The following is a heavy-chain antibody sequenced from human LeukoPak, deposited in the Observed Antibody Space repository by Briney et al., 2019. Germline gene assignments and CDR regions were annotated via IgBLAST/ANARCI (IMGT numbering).Heavy chain of an antibody. CDR3: ARDALNHDYGDYYYYYYMDV. CDR1: GYTFTSYY. CDR2: INPSGGST. Sequence: ASVKVSCKASGYTFTSYYMHWVRQAPGQGLEWMGIINPSGGSTSYAQKFQGRVTMTRDMSTSTVYMELSSLRSEDTAVYYCARDALNHDYGDYYYYYYMDVWGKGTTVTVSS. D-gene: IGHD4-17*01. V-gene: IGHV1-46*01. J-gene: IGHJ6*03.